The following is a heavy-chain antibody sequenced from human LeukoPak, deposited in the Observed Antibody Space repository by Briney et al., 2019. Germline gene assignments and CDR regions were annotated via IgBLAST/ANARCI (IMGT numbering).Heavy chain of an antibody. D-gene: IGHD1-1*01. CDR1: GFTFSSYS. Sequence: GGSLRLSCAASGFTFSSYSMNWVRQAPGKGLEWVSSISSSSSYIYYADSVKGRFTISRDNAKNSLYLQMNSLRAEDTAVYYCARSIDYTLQLDAFDIWGQRTMVTVSS. CDR2: ISSSSSYI. CDR3: ARSIDYTLQLDAFDI. V-gene: IGHV3-21*01. J-gene: IGHJ3*02.